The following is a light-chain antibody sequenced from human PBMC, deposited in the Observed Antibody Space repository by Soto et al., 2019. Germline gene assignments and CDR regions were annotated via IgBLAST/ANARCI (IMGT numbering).Light chain of an antibody. Sequence: EIVLTQSPGTLSLSPGERATLSCRASQSVSASYLAWYQQKPGQAPRLLIYGASSRATGIPDRFSGSGSGTDFTLTISRLEPEDFAVYYCHQYGASSGTFGQGTKLEIK. V-gene: IGKV3-20*01. CDR1: QSVSASY. CDR2: GAS. J-gene: IGKJ2*01. CDR3: HQYGASSGT.